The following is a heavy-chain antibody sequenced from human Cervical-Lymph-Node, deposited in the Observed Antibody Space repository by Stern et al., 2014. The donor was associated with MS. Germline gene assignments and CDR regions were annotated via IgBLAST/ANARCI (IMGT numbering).Heavy chain of an antibody. V-gene: IGHV1-69*06. J-gene: IGHJ2*01. CDR1: GGSINNFA. Sequence: VQLVESGAEVKKPGSSVSVSCKASGGSINNFAVSWLRQVTGQGYEWMGGIMPMFESTNYAQKFWGRVTITADKSTSTVSMELGSLTSDDTAIYYCARGLSGYDYWYFDLWGRGTLITVSS. CDR3: ARGLSGYDYWYFDL. D-gene: IGHD5-12*01. CDR2: IMPMFEST.